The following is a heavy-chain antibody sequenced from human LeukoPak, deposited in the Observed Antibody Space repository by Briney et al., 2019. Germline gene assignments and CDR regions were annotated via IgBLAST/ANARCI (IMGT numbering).Heavy chain of an antibody. CDR1: GITFSSHA. CDR2: ISSSGGHT. V-gene: IGHV3-23*01. J-gene: IGHJ6*03. Sequence: PGGSLRLSCAASGITFSSHAMSWVRQAPGKGLEWVSHISSSGGHTYYGDSVKCRFTISRDNSTNRLYLQMNSLRPEDTTVYYCAKGGAATMRVGYTYYYYYMKVWGRGTTVTVSS. D-gene: IGHD5-24*01. CDR3: AKGGAATMRVGYTYYYYYMKV.